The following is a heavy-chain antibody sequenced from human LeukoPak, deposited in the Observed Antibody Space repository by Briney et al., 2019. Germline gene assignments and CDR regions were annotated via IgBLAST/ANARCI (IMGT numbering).Heavy chain of an antibody. Sequence: PSETLSLTCAVYGGSFSGYYRSWIRQPPGKGLEWIGEINHSGSTNYNPSLKSRVTISVDTSKNQFSLKLSSVTAADTAVYYCARGQGGIAVAGTDCFDYWGQGTLVTVSS. CDR3: ARGQGGIAVAGTDCFDY. J-gene: IGHJ4*02. D-gene: IGHD6-19*01. V-gene: IGHV4-34*01. CDR2: INHSGST. CDR1: GGSFSGYY.